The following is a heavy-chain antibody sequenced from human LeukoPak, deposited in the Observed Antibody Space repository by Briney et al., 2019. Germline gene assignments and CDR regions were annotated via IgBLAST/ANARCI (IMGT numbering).Heavy chain of an antibody. Sequence: SVKGRFTISRDNAKNSLYLQMNSLRAEDTAVYYCAITLSSSSLNWFAPWGQGTLVTVSS. D-gene: IGHD6-13*01. CDR3: AITLSSSSLNWFAP. V-gene: IGHV3-21*01. J-gene: IGHJ5*02.